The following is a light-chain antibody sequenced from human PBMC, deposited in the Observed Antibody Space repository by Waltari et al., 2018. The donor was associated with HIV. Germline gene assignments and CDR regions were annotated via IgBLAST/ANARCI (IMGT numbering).Light chain of an antibody. CDR1: DIRRKN. V-gene: IGLV3-9*01. CDR3: QVWDSRTVV. Sequence: SYELTQPLSVSVALGQTATIHCGGNDIRRKNVNWYQQKPGQAPVLVIYRDYNRPSGIPERFSASNSGNTAILTITGAQAGDEGDFYCQVWDSRTVVFGGGTHLTVL. J-gene: IGLJ2*01. CDR2: RDY.